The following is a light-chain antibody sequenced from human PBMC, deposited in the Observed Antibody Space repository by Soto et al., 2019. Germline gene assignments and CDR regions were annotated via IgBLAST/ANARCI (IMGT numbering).Light chain of an antibody. CDR3: MQSTHWPPYT. J-gene: IGKJ2*01. CDR1: QSLAYIDGNTY. V-gene: IGKV2-30*01. CDR2: NVS. Sequence: EVVMTQTQLSLPVTLGQPASISCRSSQSLAYIDGNTYLTWFHQRPGQSPRRLIYNVSNRDSGVPDRFSGSVSGTDFTLKISRVEAEDVGIYYCMQSTHWPPYTFGQGTKLEIK.